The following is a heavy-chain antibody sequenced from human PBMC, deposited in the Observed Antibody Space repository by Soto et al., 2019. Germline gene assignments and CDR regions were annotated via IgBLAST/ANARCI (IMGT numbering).Heavy chain of an antibody. CDR1: GYTFTNFG. Sequence: ASVKVSCKASGYTFTNFGISWVRQAPGQGLEWMGWISAYNGNTNYAQKFQGRVTMTTDTSTSTAYMEVRSLRFDDTAVYYCAKENGYSSRWFEFDYWGQGTLVTRLL. J-gene: IGHJ4*02. V-gene: IGHV1-18*01. D-gene: IGHD6-13*01. CDR3: AKENGYSSRWFEFDY. CDR2: ISAYNGNT.